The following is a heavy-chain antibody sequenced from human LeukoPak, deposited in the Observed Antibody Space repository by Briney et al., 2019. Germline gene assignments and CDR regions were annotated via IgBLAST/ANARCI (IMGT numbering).Heavy chain of an antibody. J-gene: IGHJ4*02. CDR1: GGTFSSYA. CDR3: ARDEVYGDYRY. V-gene: IGHV1-69*04. CDR2: IIPILGIA. D-gene: IGHD4-17*01. Sequence: SVKVSCKASGGTFSSYAISWVRQAPGQGLEWMGRIIPILGIANYAQKFQGRVTITADKSTSTAYMELSSLRSEDTAVYYCARDEVYGDYRYWGQGTVVTVSS.